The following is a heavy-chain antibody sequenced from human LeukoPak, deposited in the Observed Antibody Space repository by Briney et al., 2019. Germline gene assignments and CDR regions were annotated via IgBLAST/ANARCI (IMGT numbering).Heavy chain of an antibody. Sequence: GGSLRLSCAASGFTFSSYAMSWVRQAPGKGLEWVSAITSTGGTTYYADSVKGRFTISRDNSKNTLYLQMNSLRAEDTAVYYCARELGRRYFDYWGQGTLVTVSS. CDR1: GFTFSSYA. D-gene: IGHD7-27*01. J-gene: IGHJ4*02. CDR3: ARELGRRYFDY. V-gene: IGHV3-23*01. CDR2: ITSTGGTT.